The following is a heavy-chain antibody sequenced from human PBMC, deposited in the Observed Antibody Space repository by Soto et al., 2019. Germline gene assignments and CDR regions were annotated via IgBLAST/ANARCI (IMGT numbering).Heavy chain of an antibody. D-gene: IGHD3-10*01. CDR3: GRGASGSYRLDY. Sequence: EVQLVESGGGLVQPGESLRLSCAASGFTFSSYWMHWVRQAPGKGLVWVSRINSDGSSTNYADSVKGHFTISRDNAKNTLYLQMNSLRAEDTAVYYCGRGASGSYRLDYWGQGTLVTVSS. CDR2: INSDGSST. J-gene: IGHJ4*02. CDR1: GFTFSSYW. V-gene: IGHV3-74*01.